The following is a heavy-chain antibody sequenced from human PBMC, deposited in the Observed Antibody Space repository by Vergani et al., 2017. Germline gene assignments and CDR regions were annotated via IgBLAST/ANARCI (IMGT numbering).Heavy chain of an antibody. CDR2: IYYSWRT. V-gene: IGHV4-39*01. Sequence: QLQLQESGPGLVKPSATLSLTCSVSGASIRSSNYYWGWIRQPPGKGLEWIASIYYSWRTYYNPSLKSRVTISVDTSKNQFSLKLSAVTAADTAVYFCARHSTVEWLVKLGWIDPWGQGILVTVSS. CDR3: ARHSTVEWLVKLGWIDP. D-gene: IGHD6-19*01. CDR1: GASIRSSNYY. J-gene: IGHJ5*02.